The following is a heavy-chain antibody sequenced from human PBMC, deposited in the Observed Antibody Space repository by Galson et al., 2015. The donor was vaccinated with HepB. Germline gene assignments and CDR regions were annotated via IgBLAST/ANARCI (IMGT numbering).Heavy chain of an antibody. CDR2: IYPGDSDT. CDR3: ARGGWGLGSGYSRGWYWYFDL. D-gene: IGHD6-19*01. J-gene: IGHJ2*01. Sequence: QSGAEVKKPGESLKISCKGSGYSFTSYWIGWVRQMPGKGLEWMGIIYPGDSDTRYSPSFQGQVTISADKSISTAYLQWSSLKASDTAMYYCARGGWGLGSGYSRGWYWYFDLWGRGTLVTVSS. V-gene: IGHV5-51*01. CDR1: GYSFTSYW.